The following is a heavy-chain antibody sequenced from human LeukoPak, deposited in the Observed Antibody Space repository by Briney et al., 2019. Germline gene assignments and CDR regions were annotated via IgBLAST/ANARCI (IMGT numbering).Heavy chain of an antibody. CDR2: VDPEDGET. CDR3: ARHGSGSYFRWFDP. J-gene: IGHJ5*02. V-gene: IGHV1-69-2*01. D-gene: IGHD1-26*01. Sequence: ATVKISCKVSGYTFTDYYMHWVQQAPGKGLEWMGLVDPEDGETIYAEKFQGRVTITADTSTDTAYMELSSLRSEDTAVYYCARHGSGSYFRWFDPWGQGTLVTVSS. CDR1: GYTFTDYY.